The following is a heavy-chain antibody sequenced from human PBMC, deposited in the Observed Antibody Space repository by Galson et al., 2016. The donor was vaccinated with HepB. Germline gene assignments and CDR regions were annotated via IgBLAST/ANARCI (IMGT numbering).Heavy chain of an antibody. CDR2: TFVDGNT. V-gene: IGHV4-4*02. J-gene: IGHJ4*02. CDR3: ARHLTTSGTRGFDY. CDR1: GGSISTTRW. D-gene: IGHD6-13*01. Sequence: ETLSLTCSVSGGSISTTRWWSWVRQPPGKGLEWIGETFVDGNTHYHPSLTSRITISVDKSKNQLSLKLMSVTAADTAVYYCARHLTTSGTRGFDYWGPGTLVTVSS.